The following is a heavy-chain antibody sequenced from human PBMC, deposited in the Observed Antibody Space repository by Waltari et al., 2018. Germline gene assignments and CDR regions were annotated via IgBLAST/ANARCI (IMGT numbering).Heavy chain of an antibody. CDR3: ARGGQVLNWPFDM. Sequence: EVQLVESGGGLVQPGGSLRLACAASGFIFSDYWMDWVRQAPGKGVGWVSRFRSDGSSTAYADFVKGRFTVSRETARNTLYLQMNSLSAEDTAVYYCARGGQVLNWPFDMWGQGTVVTVSS. CDR1: GFIFSDYW. J-gene: IGHJ3*02. V-gene: IGHV3-74*01. CDR2: FRSDGSST. D-gene: IGHD2-2*01.